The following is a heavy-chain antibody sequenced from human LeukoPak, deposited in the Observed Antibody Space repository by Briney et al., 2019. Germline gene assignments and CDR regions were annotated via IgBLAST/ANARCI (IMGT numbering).Heavy chain of an antibody. CDR1: GGSISSSSYY. Sequence: SXTLXLTCTVSGGSISSSSYYWGWLRXPPGKGLEWIGSIYYSGSTYYNPSLKSRVTISVDTSKNQFSLKLSSVTAADTAVYYCARHHFSGIAVAGTRYRGSYWSDPWGQGTLVTVSS. D-gene: IGHD6-19*01. CDR2: IYYSGST. J-gene: IGHJ5*02. V-gene: IGHV4-39*01. CDR3: ARHHFSGIAVAGTRYRGSYWSDP.